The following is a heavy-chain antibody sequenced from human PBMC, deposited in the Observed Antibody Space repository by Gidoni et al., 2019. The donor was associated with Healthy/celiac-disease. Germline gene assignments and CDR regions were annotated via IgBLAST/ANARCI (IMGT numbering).Heavy chain of an antibody. D-gene: IGHD2-2*01. CDR3: ARPAMGPAGIRYFDL. Sequence: EVQLVQSGAEVKKPGASLKISCKGSGYSFPSYWIGWVRQMPGKGLEWMGSRYPGDADTRYSPSFQGQVTISADKSISTAYLQWSRLKASDTAMYYCARPAMGPAGIRYFDLWGRGTLVTVSS. J-gene: IGHJ2*01. CDR1: GYSFPSYW. V-gene: IGHV5-51*01. CDR2: RYPGDADT.